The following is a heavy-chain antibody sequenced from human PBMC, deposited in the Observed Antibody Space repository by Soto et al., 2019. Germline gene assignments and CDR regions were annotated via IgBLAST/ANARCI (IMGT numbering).Heavy chain of an antibody. V-gene: IGHV4-39*01. CDR1: GGSISSSSYY. J-gene: IGHJ5*02. D-gene: IGHD3-10*01. CDR3: ASLTVLLHWFDP. Sequence: QLLVSGPGLVKPSETLSLTCTVSGGSISSSSYYWGWIRQPPGKGLEWIGSIYYSGNTYYNPSLKSRVTISVDTSKNQFSLKLSSVTAADTAVYYCASLTVLLHWFDPWGQGTLVTVSS. CDR2: IYYSGNT.